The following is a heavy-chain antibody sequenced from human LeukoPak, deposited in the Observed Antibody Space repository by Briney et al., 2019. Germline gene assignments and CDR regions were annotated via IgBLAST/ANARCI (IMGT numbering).Heavy chain of an antibody. CDR1: GFTFSSYA. CDR3: AGPYSSSWYEGAFDI. D-gene: IGHD6-13*01. J-gene: IGHJ3*02. CDR2: ISGSGGST. Sequence: PGGSLRLSCAASGFTFSSYAMSWVRQAPGKGLEWVSAISGSGGSTYYADSVKGRFTISRDNSKNTLYLQMNSLRAEDTAVYYCAGPYSSSWYEGAFDIWGQGTMVTVSS. V-gene: IGHV3-23*01.